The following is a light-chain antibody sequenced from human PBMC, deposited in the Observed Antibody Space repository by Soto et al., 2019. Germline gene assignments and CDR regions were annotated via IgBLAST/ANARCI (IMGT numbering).Light chain of an antibody. Sequence: DIQMTQSPSSLSASVGDRVTITCRASQTISTFLNWYQQRPGEAPKLLIYVASNLHTGVPSRFSGSGSGTDFTLTINSPQPEDFATYYCQQTSSVPRTFGQGTKLEIK. CDR2: VAS. CDR1: QTISTF. V-gene: IGKV1-39*01. CDR3: QQTSSVPRT. J-gene: IGKJ2*01.